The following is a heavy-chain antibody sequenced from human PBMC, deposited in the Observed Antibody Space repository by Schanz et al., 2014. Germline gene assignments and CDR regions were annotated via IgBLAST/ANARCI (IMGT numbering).Heavy chain of an antibody. CDR1: GFAFSSFA. D-gene: IGHD2-21*02. J-gene: IGHJ4*02. CDR2: ISSRSSHI. CDR3: VRERTNYGGNSYFFDH. Sequence: EVQLLESGGGLVQPGGSMRLSCVASGFAFSSFAMTWVRQAPGRGLEWVSSISSRSSHIYYADSVKGRFTVSRDNAKNSVYLQMNGLRVEDTAVYYCVRERTNYGGNSYFFDHWGQGTLVTVSS. V-gene: IGHV3-21*01.